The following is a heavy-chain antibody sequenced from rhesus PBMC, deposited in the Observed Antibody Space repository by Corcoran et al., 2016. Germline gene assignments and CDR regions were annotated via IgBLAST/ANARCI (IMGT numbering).Heavy chain of an antibody. J-gene: IGHJ4*01. CDR2: ISYVGGST. V-gene: IGHV3S5*01. D-gene: IGHD5-24*01. CDR3: ANGGSGYTRGFDY. Sequence: EVQLVESGGGLVQPGGSLRLSCAASGFTFSSYGMSWVRHAPGKGLVWVSYISYVGGSTYYADSVKGRFTISRDNSKNTLSLQMDSLRAEDTAVYYCANGGSGYTRGFDYWGQGVLVTVSS. CDR1: GFTFSSYG.